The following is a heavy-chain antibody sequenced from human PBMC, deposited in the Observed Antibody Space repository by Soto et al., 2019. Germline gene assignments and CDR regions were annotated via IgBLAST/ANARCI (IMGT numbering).Heavy chain of an antibody. Sequence: QVQLVQSGAEVKKPGSSVKVSCKASGGTFSSYAISWVRQAPGQGLEWMGGIIPIFGTANYAQKFQGRVTITADESTSTAYMELSSLRSEDTAVYYCARFDPLKRGGWYGNWFDPWGQGTLVTVSS. CDR3: ARFDPLKRGGWYGNWFDP. D-gene: IGHD6-19*01. CDR2: IIPIFGTA. J-gene: IGHJ5*02. V-gene: IGHV1-69*01. CDR1: GGTFSSYA.